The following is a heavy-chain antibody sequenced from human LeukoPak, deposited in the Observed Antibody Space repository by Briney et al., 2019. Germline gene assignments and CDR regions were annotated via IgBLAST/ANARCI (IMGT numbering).Heavy chain of an antibody. V-gene: IGHV1-69*02. CDR2: IIPILGIA. CDR3: ARGNHYDFWMASRFDP. D-gene: IGHD3-3*01. Sequence: GASVKVSCKASGYTFTSYYMHWVRQAPGQGLEWMGRIIPILGIANYAQKFQGRVTITADKSTSTAYMELSSLRSEDTAVYYCARGNHYDFWMASRFDPWGQGTLVTVSS. CDR1: GYTFTSYY. J-gene: IGHJ5*02.